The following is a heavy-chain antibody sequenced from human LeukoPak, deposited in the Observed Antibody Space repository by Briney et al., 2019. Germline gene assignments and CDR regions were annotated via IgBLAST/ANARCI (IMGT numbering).Heavy chain of an antibody. Sequence: PGGSLRLSCAASGFTFSSYSMNWVRQAPGKGLEWVSSIRSSSSYIYYAGSVKGRFTISRHNAKNSLFLQMNSLRAEDTAVYYCARSGSGWYPDYWGQGTLVTVSS. J-gene: IGHJ4*02. CDR2: IRSSSSYI. V-gene: IGHV3-21*01. CDR3: ARSGSGWYPDY. D-gene: IGHD6-19*01. CDR1: GFTFSSYS.